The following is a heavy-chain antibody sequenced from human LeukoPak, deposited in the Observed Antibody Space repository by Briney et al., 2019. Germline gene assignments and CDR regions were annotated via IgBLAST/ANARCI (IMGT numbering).Heavy chain of an antibody. D-gene: IGHD2-15*01. J-gene: IGHJ3*02. Sequence: GGSLRLSCAASGFTFSSYSMNWVRQASGKGLEWVGRIRSKANSYATAYAASVKGRFTISRDDSKNTAYLQMNSLKTEDTAVYYCTSLLGYCSGGSCYSVYTFDIWGQGTMVTVSS. CDR2: IRSKANSYAT. CDR1: GFTFSSYS. CDR3: TSLLGYCSGGSCYSVYTFDI. V-gene: IGHV3-73*01.